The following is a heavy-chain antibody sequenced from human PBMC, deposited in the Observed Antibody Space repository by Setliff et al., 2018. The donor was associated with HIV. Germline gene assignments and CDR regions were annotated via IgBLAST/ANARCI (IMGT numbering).Heavy chain of an antibody. CDR1: GGSISRSRNY. J-gene: IGHJ4*02. CDR2: IFYSGST. D-gene: IGHD2-2*01. CDR3: ARLAIPAATTDY. V-gene: IGHV4-39*01. Sequence: SETLSLTCTVSGGSISRSRNYWGWIRQPPGKGLEWIGSIFYSGSTYYNPSLKSRPTISVDTSKNQFSLKLNSVTAADTAVYHCARLAIPAATTDYWGQGTLVTVS.